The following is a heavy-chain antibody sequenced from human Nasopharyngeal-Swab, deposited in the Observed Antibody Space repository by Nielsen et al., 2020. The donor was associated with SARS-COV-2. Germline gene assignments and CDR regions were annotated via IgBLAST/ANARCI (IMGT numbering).Heavy chain of an antibody. Sequence: SLKISCAASGFAFDDYPMHWVRQPPGKGLEWVSVITWNGGNKGYAESVQGRFTISRDNAKNSLYLQMNSLRAEDTALYYCAKARRTDTYGYECFDSWGQGTLVTVSS. CDR3: AKARRTDTYGYECFDS. V-gene: IGHV3-9*01. J-gene: IGHJ4*02. CDR1: GFAFDDYP. CDR2: ITWNGGNK. D-gene: IGHD5-18*01.